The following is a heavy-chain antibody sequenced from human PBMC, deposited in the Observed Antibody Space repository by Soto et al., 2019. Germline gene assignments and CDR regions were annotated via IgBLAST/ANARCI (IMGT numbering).Heavy chain of an antibody. V-gene: IGHV3-30-3*01. CDR3: ARVPDFRYCRGVCYPDY. Sequence: PGGSLRLSCAASGFTFSSDAMHWVRQAPGKGLEWVAVISYDGNSQYYADSVKGRFTISRDNSKGTLHLQMNSLRDEDTAVYYCARVPDFRYCRGVCYPDYWGQGTLVTVSS. D-gene: IGHD2-21*02. J-gene: IGHJ4*02. CDR1: GFTFSSDA. CDR2: ISYDGNSQ.